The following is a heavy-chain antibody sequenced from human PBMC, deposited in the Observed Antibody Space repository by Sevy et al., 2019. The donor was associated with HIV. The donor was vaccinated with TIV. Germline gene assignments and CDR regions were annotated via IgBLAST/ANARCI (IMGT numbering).Heavy chain of an antibody. J-gene: IGHJ3*02. CDR1: GYTFSTYY. CDR3: ARARLDSSGLDAFDI. CDR2: INPSGGST. Sequence: ASVKVSCKASGYTFSTYYMHWVRQAPGQGLEWMGMINPSGGSTNYAQKFQGRGTMTRETSTTTFYMDLSSLRSEDTAVYYCARARLDSSGLDAFDIWGQGTMVTVSS. D-gene: IGHD3-22*01. V-gene: IGHV1-46*01.